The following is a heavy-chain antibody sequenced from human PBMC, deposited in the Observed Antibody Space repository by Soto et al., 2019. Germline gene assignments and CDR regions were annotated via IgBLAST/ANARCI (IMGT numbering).Heavy chain of an antibody. J-gene: IGHJ6*03. D-gene: IGHD3-3*01. CDR2: ISSSSSYI. CDR3: ARDRSADFGVVIIPANMDV. CDR1: GFTFSSYS. V-gene: IGHV3-21*01. Sequence: GGSLRLSCAASGFTFSSYSMNWVRQAPGKGLEWVSSISSSSSYIYYADSVKGRFTISRDNAKNSLYLQMNSLRAEDTAVYYCARDRSADFGVVIIPANMDVWGKGTTVTVSS.